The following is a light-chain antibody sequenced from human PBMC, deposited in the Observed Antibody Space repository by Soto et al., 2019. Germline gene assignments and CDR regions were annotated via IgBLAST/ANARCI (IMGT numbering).Light chain of an antibody. J-gene: IGLJ2*01. Sequence: QSVLTQPPSASGTPGQRVTISCSGSSSNIGTYTVNWYQQVPGTAPKLLIYSNNQRPSGVPDRFSGSKSGTSASLAISGLQAEDEADYYCSSYTSSSTVVFGGGTKLTVL. CDR3: SSYTSSSTVV. CDR1: SSNIGTYT. CDR2: SNN. V-gene: IGLV1-44*01.